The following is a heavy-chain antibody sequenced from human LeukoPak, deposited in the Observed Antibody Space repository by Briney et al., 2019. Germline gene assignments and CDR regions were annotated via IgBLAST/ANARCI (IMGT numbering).Heavy chain of an antibody. CDR2: IYYSGST. D-gene: IGHD5-24*01. CDR3: ARRYVDGYNYYDYFDY. CDR1: GGSISSGGYY. J-gene: IGHJ4*02. Sequence: PSETLSLTCTVSGGSISSGGYYWSWIRQHPGKGLEWIGYIYYSGSTYYNPSLKSRVTISVDTSKNQFSLKLSSVTAADTAVYYCARRYVDGYNYYDYFDYWGQGTLVTVSS. V-gene: IGHV4-31*03.